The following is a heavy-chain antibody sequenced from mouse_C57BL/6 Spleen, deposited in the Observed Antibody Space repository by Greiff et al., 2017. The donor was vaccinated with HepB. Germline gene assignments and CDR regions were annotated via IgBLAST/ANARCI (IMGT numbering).Heavy chain of an antibody. CDR2: INYDGSST. J-gene: IGHJ4*01. CDR1: GFTFSDYY. CDR3: ARADYYYAMDY. Sequence: EVKLVESEGGLVQPGSSMKLSCTASGFTFSDYYMAWVRQVPEKGLEWVANINYDGSSTYYLDSLKSRFIISRDNAKNILYLQMSSLKSEDTATYYCARADYYYAMDYWGQGTSVTVSS. V-gene: IGHV5-16*01. D-gene: IGHD2-4*01.